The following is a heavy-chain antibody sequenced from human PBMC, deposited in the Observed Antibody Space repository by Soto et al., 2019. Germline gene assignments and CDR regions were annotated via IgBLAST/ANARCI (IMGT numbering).Heavy chain of an antibody. CDR2: ISYDGGLQ. D-gene: IGHD3-10*01. CDR1: GFTFTSYG. V-gene: IGHV3-30*03. Sequence: QAQLVESGGGVVQPGRSLRLSCAASGFTFTSYGRQRVRQAPGTRLEWVAVISYDGGLQHYADSVKGRFTISRDNSKNIVLLQMNNLRAKDTAVYYCVSDRGYGPSSVPYSWGQGTLVSVYS. CDR3: VSDRGYGPSSVPYS. J-gene: IGHJ4*02.